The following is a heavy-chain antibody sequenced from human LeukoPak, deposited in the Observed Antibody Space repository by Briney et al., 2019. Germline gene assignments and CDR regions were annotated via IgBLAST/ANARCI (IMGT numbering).Heavy chain of an antibody. CDR2: INNSGGTT. CDR1: GCTFSSYA. Sequence: GGSLTLTCAASGCTFSSYAWSWVRQLPGKGLEWVAAINNSGGTTGYADPVKGRFTISRDNSKNILYLQMNSLRAEDTALYYCAKDLEQTYSGWSTSYDDWGQGTLVTVS. J-gene: IGHJ4*02. V-gene: IGHV3-23*01. D-gene: IGHD6-19*01. CDR3: AKDLEQTYSGWSTSYDD.